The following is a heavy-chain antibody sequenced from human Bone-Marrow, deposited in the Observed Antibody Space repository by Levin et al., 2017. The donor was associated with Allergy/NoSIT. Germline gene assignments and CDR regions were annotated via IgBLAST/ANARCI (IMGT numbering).Heavy chain of an antibody. V-gene: IGHV1-46*01. CDR1: GYTFTSYY. CDR2: INPSGGST. Sequence: ASVKVSCKASGYTFTSYYMHWVRQAPGQGLEWMGIINPSGGSTSYAQKFQGRVTMTRDTSTSTVYMELSSLRSEDTAVYYCARGRGIAVAGRTNWFDPWGQGTLVTVSS. J-gene: IGHJ5*02. D-gene: IGHD6-19*01. CDR3: ARGRGIAVAGRTNWFDP.